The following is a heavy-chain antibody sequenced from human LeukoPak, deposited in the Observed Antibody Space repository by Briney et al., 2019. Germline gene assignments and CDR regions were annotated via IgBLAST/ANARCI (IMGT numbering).Heavy chain of an antibody. V-gene: IGHV3-11*06. CDR3: ARESMVRGVTDY. CDR1: GFTFSDYY. D-gene: IGHD3-10*01. J-gene: IGHJ4*02. CDR2: ISSSSSYT. Sequence: GGSLRLSCAAAGFTFSDYYMSWVRQAPGKGLEWVSYISSSSSYTNYADSVKGRFTISRDNAKNSLYLQMNSLRAEDTAVYYCARESMVRGVTDYWGQGTLVTVSS.